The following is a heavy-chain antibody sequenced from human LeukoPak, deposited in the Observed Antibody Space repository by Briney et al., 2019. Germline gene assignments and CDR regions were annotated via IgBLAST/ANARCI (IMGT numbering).Heavy chain of an antibody. CDR1: GGSISSSSHY. CDR2: MYYSGGT. V-gene: IGHV4-39*01. D-gene: IGHD6-19*01. J-gene: IGHJ4*02. CDR3: ARVLPQWLARYYFDC. Sequence: SETLSLTCTVSGGSISSSSHYWGWIRQPPGKGLEWIGSMYYSGGTYYNPSLKSRVTISIETSKNQFSLKLNSVTAADTAVYYCARVLPQWLARYYFDCWGQGTLVTVSS.